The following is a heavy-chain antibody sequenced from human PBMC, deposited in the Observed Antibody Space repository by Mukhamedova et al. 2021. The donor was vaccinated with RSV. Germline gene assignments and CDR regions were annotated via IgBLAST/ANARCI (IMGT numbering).Heavy chain of an antibody. CDR2: IIPIFGTA. J-gene: IGHJ5*02. D-gene: IGHD6-13*01. Sequence: SWVRQAPGQGLEWMGGIIPIFGTANYAQKFQGRVTITADESTSTAYMELSSLRSEDTAVYYCARDAGQLVLGWFDPWGQGTLVTV. CDR3: ARDAGQLVLGWFDP. V-gene: IGHV1-69*01.